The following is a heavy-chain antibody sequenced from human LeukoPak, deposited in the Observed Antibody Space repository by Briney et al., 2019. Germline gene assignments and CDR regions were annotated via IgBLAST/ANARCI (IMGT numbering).Heavy chain of an antibody. CDR2: INHSGST. J-gene: IGHJ4*02. D-gene: IGHD5-12*01. Sequence: SETLSLTCAVYGGSFSGYYWSWIRQPPGKGLEWIGEINHSGSTNYNPSLKSRVTISVDTSKNQFSLKLSSVTAADTAIYYCARLYRLVATIKSWGYYFDYWGQGTLVTVSS. CDR1: GGSFSGYY. CDR3: ARLYRLVATIKSWGYYFDY. V-gene: IGHV4-34*01.